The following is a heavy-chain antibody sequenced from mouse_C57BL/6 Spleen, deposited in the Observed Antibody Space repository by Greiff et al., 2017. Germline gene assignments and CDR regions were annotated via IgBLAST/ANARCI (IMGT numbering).Heavy chain of an antibody. CDR2: IYPGSGST. CDR3: ARGELLRSDWYFDV. CDR1: GYTFTSYW. V-gene: IGHV1-55*01. D-gene: IGHD1-1*01. J-gene: IGHJ1*03. Sequence: QVQLKQPGAELVKPGASVKMSCKASGYTFTSYWITWVKQRPGQGLEWIGDIYPGSGSTNYNEKFKSKATLTVDTSSSTAYMQLSSLTSEDSAVYYCARGELLRSDWYFDVWGTGTTVTVSS.